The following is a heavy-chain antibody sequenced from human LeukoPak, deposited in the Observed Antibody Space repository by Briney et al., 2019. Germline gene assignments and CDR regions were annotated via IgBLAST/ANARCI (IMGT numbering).Heavy chain of an antibody. CDR2: IYHSGST. J-gene: IGHJ4*02. V-gene: IGHV4-4*02. CDR1: GGSISSSNW. D-gene: IGHD2-2*01. CDR3: ARGGGRDIVVVPAARVLYY. Sequence: SETLSLTCAVSGGSISSSNWWSWVRQPPGKGLEWIGEIYHSGSTNYNPSLKSRVTISVDKSKNQFSLKLSSVTAADTAVYYCARGGGRDIVVVPAARVLYYWGQGTLVTVSS.